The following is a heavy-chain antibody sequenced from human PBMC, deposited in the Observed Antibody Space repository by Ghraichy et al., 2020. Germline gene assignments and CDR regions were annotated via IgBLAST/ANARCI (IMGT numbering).Heavy chain of an antibody. CDR1: GGSISSYY. Sequence: SETLSLTCTVSGGSISSYYWSWIQQPPGKGLEWIGYIYYSGSTNYNPSLKSRVTISVDTSKNQFSLKLSSVTAADTAVYYCARGAMATFYYYYYMDVWGKGTTVTVSS. CDR3: ARGAMATFYYYYYMDV. J-gene: IGHJ6*03. CDR2: IYYSGST. V-gene: IGHV4-59*01. D-gene: IGHD5-24*01.